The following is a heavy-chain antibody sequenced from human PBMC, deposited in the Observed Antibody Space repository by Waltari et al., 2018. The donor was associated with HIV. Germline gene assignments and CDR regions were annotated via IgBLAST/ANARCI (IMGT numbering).Heavy chain of an antibody. CDR2: IYTSEST. J-gene: IGHJ4*02. CDR1: GGSISSGRYY. D-gene: IGHD3-3*01. Sequence: QVQLQESGPGLVKPSQTLSLTCTVPGGSISSGRYYWTWLRPPAVNGLEWIGRIYTSESTHYNPSLKSRVTISIDTSKNHFSLKLSSVTAADTAVYYCARWSGYYRSFHYWGQGTLVTVSS. CDR3: ARWSGYYRSFHY. V-gene: IGHV4-61*02.